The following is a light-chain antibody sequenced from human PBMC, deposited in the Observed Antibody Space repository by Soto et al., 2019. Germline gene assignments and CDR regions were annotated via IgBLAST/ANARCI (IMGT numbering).Light chain of an antibody. J-gene: IGKJ1*01. CDR1: QSVSSN. Sequence: EIVMTQSPATLSLSPGERATLSCRASQSVSSNLAWYQQKPRQAPRLLIYGASTRATGIPARFSGSGSGTEFTLTISSLQSEDSAVYYCQQYSYWPRTFGQGTKVDIK. V-gene: IGKV3-15*01. CDR2: GAS. CDR3: QQYSYWPRT.